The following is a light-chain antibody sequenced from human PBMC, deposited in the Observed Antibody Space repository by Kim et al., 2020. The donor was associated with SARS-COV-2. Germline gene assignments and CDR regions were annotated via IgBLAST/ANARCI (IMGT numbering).Light chain of an antibody. CDR3: QQSYSTPRT. CDR2: AAS. J-gene: IGKJ4*01. CDR1: QTISNY. V-gene: IGKV1-39*01. Sequence: DFQMTQSPSSLSASVGDRVTITCRASQTISNYLNWYQQKPGKAPKVLIYAASSLQSGVPSRFSGSGSGTDFTLTISSLQLEDFATYYCQQSYSTPRTFGGGTKVDI.